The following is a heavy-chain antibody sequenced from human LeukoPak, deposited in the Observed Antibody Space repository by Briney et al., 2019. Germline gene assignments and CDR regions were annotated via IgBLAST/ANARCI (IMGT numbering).Heavy chain of an antibody. J-gene: IGHJ5*02. CDR1: GYTFTGYY. Sequence: ASVKVSCKASGYTFTGYYMHWVRQAPGQGLEGMGWINPNSGGTNYAQKFQGRVTMTRDTSISTAYMELSRLRSDDTAVYYCAREGSGSYTLYNWFDPWGQGTLVTVSS. CDR2: INPNSGGT. V-gene: IGHV1-2*02. D-gene: IGHD3-10*01. CDR3: AREGSGSYTLYNWFDP.